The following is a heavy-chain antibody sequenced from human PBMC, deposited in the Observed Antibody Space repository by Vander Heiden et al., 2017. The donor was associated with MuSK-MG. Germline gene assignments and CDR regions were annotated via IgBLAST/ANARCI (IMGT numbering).Heavy chain of an antibody. CDR2: IEYSGST. D-gene: IGHD4-17*01. Sequence: QVQLQESGPGLVKPSQTLSLTCTVSGASISSGGYYWNWLPQHQGKGLEWMGEIEYSGSTYDNPSLESRVTISVDTPKNQFALKLCAVTAADTAVYYCARESTTVTTWIFDYWGQGTLVTVSS. CDR3: ARESTTVTTWIFDY. V-gene: IGHV4-31*03. J-gene: IGHJ4*02. CDR1: GASISSGGYY.